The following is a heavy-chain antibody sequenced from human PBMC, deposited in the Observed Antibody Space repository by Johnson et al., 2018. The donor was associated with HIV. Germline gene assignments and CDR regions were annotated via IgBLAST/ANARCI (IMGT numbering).Heavy chain of an antibody. J-gene: IGHJ3*02. CDR1: GFTFSSYA. D-gene: IGHD1-26*01. CDR2: ISGSGGST. Sequence: VQLVESGGGLVQPGGSLRLSCAASGFTFSSYAMHWVRQAPGKGLEYVSGISGSGGSTYYADSVKGRFTISRDNSKNTLYLQMNSLRAEDTAVYYCAKGGSYYLNAFDIWGQGTMVTVSS. V-gene: IGHV3-23*04. CDR3: AKGGSYYLNAFDI.